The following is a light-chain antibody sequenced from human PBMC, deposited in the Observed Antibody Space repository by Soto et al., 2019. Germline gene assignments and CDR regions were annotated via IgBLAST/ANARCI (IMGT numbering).Light chain of an antibody. CDR2: DAS. Sequence: DIQMTPSPSTLSASVGDSVTITCRASQSISSWLAWYQQKPGKAPKLLIYDASSLESGVPSRFSGSGSGTEFTLTISSLQPDDFATYYCQQYNSYCTFGQGAKVDIK. J-gene: IGKJ1*01. CDR3: QQYNSYCT. V-gene: IGKV1-5*01. CDR1: QSISSW.